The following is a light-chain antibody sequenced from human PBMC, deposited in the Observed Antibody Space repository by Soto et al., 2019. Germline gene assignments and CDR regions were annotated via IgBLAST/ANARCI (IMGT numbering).Light chain of an antibody. Sequence: IVLTQSRGTVSLSPGERATLSCRASQSVSSSYLAWYQQKPGQAPRLLIYGASSRATGIPDRFSGSGSGTDFTLTISRLEPEDFAVYYCQQYGSSGTFGQGTKVDNK. CDR2: GAS. CDR1: QSVSSSY. CDR3: QQYGSSGT. J-gene: IGKJ1*01. V-gene: IGKV3-20*01.